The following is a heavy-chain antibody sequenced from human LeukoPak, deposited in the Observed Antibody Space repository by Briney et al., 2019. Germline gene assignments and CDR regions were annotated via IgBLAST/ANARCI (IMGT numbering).Heavy chain of an antibody. CDR1: GGTFSSYA. J-gene: IGHJ4*02. Sequence: ASVKVSCKASGGTFSSYAISWVRQAPGQGLEWMGWINLNSGGTNYAQQFQGRVTMTRDTSISTAYMELSRLRSDDTAVYYCASLVPNQGEYYSDRSGYSPFDYWGQGTLVTVSS. V-gene: IGHV1-2*02. CDR2: INLNSGGT. CDR3: ASLVPNQGEYYSDRSGYSPFDY. D-gene: IGHD3-22*01.